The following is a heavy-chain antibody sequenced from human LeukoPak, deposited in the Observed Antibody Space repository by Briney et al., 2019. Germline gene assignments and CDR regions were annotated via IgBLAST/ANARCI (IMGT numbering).Heavy chain of an antibody. CDR1: GYDFTSVG. CDR2: ISPYNGNT. CDR3: ARAGSGSGWYFDY. V-gene: IGHV1-18*01. J-gene: IGHJ4*02. Sequence: ASVKVSCKASGYDFTSVGITWVRRAPGQGLEWMGWISPYNGNTRYAQKFQGRVAMTTDTSTTTAYMELRGLRFNDTAVYYCARAGSGSGWYFDYWGEGTLVT. D-gene: IGHD6-19*01.